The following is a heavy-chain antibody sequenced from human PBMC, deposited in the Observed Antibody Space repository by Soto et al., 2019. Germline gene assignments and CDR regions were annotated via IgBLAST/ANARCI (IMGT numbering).Heavy chain of an antibody. D-gene: IGHD2-21*02. J-gene: IGHJ4*02. V-gene: IGHV1-3*05. CDR2: INAGNGNT. Sequence: QVQLVQSGAEEKKPGASVKVSCKASGYTFTSYAMHWVRQAPGQRLEWMGWINAGNGNTKYSQKFQGRVTITRDTSGTTAYLELRSLRSEDTAVYYCARRSVVVTALDYWGQGTLVTVSS. CDR1: GYTFTSYA. CDR3: ARRSVVVTALDY.